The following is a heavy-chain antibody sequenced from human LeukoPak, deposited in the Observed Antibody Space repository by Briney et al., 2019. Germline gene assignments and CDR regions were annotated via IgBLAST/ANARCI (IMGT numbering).Heavy chain of an antibody. J-gene: IGHJ4*02. CDR3: ARGPTITRALDY. V-gene: IGHV4-31*03. D-gene: IGHD5-24*01. CDR1: GGSISSGSYY. CDR2: IYYSGTS. Sequence: SQTLSLTCTVSGGSISSGSYYWTWIRQHPGKGLEWIGYIYYSGTSYYNPSPKSRVTISLDTSKNQFSLNLSSVTAADTAVYYCARGPTITRALDYWGQGTLVTVSS.